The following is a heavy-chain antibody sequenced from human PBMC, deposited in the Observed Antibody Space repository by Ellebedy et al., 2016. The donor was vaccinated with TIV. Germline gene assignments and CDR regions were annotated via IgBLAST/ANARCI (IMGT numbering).Heavy chain of an antibody. CDR2: IIATVGSA. CDR3: ARLGRFGESMPPYYYFPMDV. Sequence: ASVKVSCKASGGTFTNHAISWVRLAPGQGPEWMGGIIATVGSADYAQSFQGRLTITADESTSIANMERSSLRSEDTAVYYCARLGRFGESMPPYYYFPMDVWGQGTTVTVSS. V-gene: IGHV1-69*13. D-gene: IGHD3-10*01. J-gene: IGHJ6*02. CDR1: GGTFTNHA.